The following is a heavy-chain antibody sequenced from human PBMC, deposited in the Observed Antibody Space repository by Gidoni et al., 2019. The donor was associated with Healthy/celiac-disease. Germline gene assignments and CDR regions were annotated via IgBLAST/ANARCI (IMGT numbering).Heavy chain of an antibody. CDR2: ISYDGSNK. Sequence: QVQLVESGGGVVQPGRSLRLSCAASGFTFSSYAMHWVRQAPGKGLEWVAVISYDGSNKYYADSVKGRFTISRDNSKNTLYLQMNSLRAEDTAVYYCANGDVDTAMAQAYYMDVWGKGTTVTVSS. CDR3: ANGDVDTAMAQAYYMDV. V-gene: IGHV3-30-3*01. CDR1: GFTFSSYA. D-gene: IGHD5-18*01. J-gene: IGHJ6*03.